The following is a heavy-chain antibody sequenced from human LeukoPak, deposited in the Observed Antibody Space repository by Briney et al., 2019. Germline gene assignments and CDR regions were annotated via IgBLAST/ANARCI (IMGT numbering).Heavy chain of an antibody. CDR1: GFTFSSYS. J-gene: IGHJ5*02. Sequence: GGSLRLSCAASGFTFSSYSMNWVRQAPGRGLEWVSSISSSGSYIYYADSVKGRFTISRDNAKNSLYLQMNSLRAEDTAVYYCARGTFDGFDPWGQGTLVTVSS. CDR3: ARGTFDGFDP. CDR2: ISSSGSYI. D-gene: IGHD3-16*01. V-gene: IGHV3-21*01.